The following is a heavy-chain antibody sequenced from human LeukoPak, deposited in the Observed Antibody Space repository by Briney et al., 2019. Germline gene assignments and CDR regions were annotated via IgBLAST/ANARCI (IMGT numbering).Heavy chain of an antibody. CDR3: ARALPPPYYFDY. V-gene: IGHV3-21*01. Sequence: GGSLRLSCAASGFTFSSYSMNWVRQAPGKGLEWVSSISSSSSYIYYADSVKGRFTISRDNAKNSLYLQMSSLRAEDTAVYYCARALPPPYYFDYWGQGTLVTVSS. CDR1: GFTFSSYS. CDR2: ISSSSSYI. J-gene: IGHJ4*02.